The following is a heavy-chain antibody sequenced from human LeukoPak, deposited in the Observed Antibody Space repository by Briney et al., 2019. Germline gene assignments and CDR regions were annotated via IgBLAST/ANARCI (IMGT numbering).Heavy chain of an antibody. CDR3: AREGITIFGVVTSFDH. CDR1: GGSISSGSYY. J-gene: IGHJ4*02. D-gene: IGHD3-3*01. V-gene: IGHV4-61*02. Sequence: SETLSLTCTVSGGSISSGSYYWSWIRQPAGKGLEWIGRIYTSGSTNYNPSLKSRVTISVDTSKNQFSLKLSSVTAADTAVYYCAREGITIFGVVTSFDHWGQGTLVTVSS. CDR2: IYTSGST.